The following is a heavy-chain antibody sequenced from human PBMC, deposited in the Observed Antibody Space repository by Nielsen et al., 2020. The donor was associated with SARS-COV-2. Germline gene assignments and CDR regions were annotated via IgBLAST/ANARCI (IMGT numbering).Heavy chain of an antibody. Sequence: VRQAPGKGLEWVSAISGSGGSTYYADSMKGRFTISRDNSKNTLYLQMNSLRAEDTAVYYCAKTLYSGYDLYSGWTLTDYWGQGTLVTVSS. CDR2: ISGSGGST. D-gene: IGHD5-12*01. CDR3: AKTLYSGYDLYSGWTLTDY. J-gene: IGHJ4*02. V-gene: IGHV3-23*01.